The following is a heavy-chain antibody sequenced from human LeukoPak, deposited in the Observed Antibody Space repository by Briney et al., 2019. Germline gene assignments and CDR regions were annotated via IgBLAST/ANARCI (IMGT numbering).Heavy chain of an antibody. CDR1: GGSFSGYY. CDR3: ARESGPTYYYDSSGYYIDY. CDR2: INHSGST. Sequence: SETLSLTCAVYGGSFSGYYWSWIRQPPGKGLEWIGEINHSGSTNYNPSLKSRVTISVDTSKNQFSLKLSSVTAADTAVYYCARESGPTYYYDSSGYYIDYWGQGTLVTVSS. V-gene: IGHV4-34*01. D-gene: IGHD3-22*01. J-gene: IGHJ4*02.